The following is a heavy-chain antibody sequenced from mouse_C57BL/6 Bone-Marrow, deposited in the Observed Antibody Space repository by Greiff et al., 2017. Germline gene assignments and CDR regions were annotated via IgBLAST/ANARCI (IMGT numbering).Heavy chain of an antibody. V-gene: IGHV1-85*01. CDR1: GYTFTSYD. D-gene: IGHD1-1*01. CDR3: ARVEFDGSSGDGYLDV. CDR2: IYPRDGST. Sequence: QVHVKQSGPELVKPGASVKLSCKASGYTFTSYDINWVKQRPGQGLEWIGWIYPRDGSTKYNEKFKGKATLTVDTSSSPAYMELHSLTSEDSAVYFWARVEFDGSSGDGYLDVWGTGTTVTVSS. J-gene: IGHJ1*03.